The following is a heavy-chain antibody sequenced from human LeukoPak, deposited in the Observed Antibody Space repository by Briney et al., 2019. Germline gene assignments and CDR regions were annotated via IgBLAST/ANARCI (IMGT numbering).Heavy chain of an antibody. CDR1: GYSFANYW. V-gene: IGHV5-51*01. CDR3: ARLTDYYDSSGYYRNYNWFDP. D-gene: IGHD3-22*01. CDR2: IYPGDSDT. Sequence: GESLKISCKGSGYSFANYWIAWVRQMPGKGLEWMGIIYPGDSDTKYSPSFQGQVTISADKSINTAYLQWSSLTASDTAMYNCARLTDYYDSSGYYRNYNWFDPWGQGTLVTVSS. J-gene: IGHJ5*02.